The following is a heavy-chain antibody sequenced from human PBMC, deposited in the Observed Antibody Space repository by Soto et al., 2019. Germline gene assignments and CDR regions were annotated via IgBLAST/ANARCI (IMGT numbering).Heavy chain of an antibody. CDR1: GFTFRTNG. CDR3: VKDRDRTWSVDY. CDR2: VAHDGSNI. V-gene: IGHV3-30*18. D-gene: IGHD2-21*02. J-gene: IGHJ4*02. Sequence: QVQLVESGGGVVQPGGSLRLSCVASGFTFRTNGMHWVRQAPGKGLEWLAVVAHDGSNIYYADAGRGRFTIVRDNSENTLYLEMNSLTVEDTAVFYCVKDRDRTWSVDYWGQGTLVTVSS.